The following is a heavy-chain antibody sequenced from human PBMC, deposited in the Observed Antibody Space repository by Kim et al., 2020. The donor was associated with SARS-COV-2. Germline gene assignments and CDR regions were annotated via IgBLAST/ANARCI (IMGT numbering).Heavy chain of an antibody. CDR3: ARSHGVWFDP. D-gene: IGHD4-17*01. Sequence: THHNPSLKSRVTISVDTSKNQSPLKLSSVTAADTAVYYCARSHGVWFDPWGQGTLVTVSS. J-gene: IGHJ5*02. CDR2: T. V-gene: IGHV4-39*01.